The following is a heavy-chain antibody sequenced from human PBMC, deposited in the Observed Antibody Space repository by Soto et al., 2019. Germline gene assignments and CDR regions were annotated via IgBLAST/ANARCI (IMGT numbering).Heavy chain of an antibody. Sequence: SETLSLTCAVSGDTIRTGCYSWAWIRQPPGKALEWIGHTYYSGTTYYNPSLKSRVTVSVDTSRNQFSLKLSSVTAADTAIYYCATHTYYGLLTDNWFDPWGQGTLVTVSS. CDR3: ATHTYYGLLTDNWFDP. CDR1: GDTIRTGCYS. V-gene: IGHV4-30-2*03. CDR2: TYYSGTT. D-gene: IGHD3-9*01. J-gene: IGHJ5*02.